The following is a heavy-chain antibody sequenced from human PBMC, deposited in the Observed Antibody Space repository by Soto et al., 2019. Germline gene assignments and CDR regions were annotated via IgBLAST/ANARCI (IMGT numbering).Heavy chain of an antibody. V-gene: IGHV6-1*01. J-gene: IGHJ6*02. CDR3: ARASGDIVVVGEDGMDV. D-gene: IGHD2-2*01. Sequence: SQTLSLTCAISGDSVSSNSAAWNWIRQSPSRGLEWLGRTYYRSKWYNDYAVSVKSRITINPDTSKNQFSLQLNSVTPEDTAVYYCARASGDIVVVGEDGMDVWGQGTTVTVSS. CDR2: TYYRSKWYN. CDR1: GDSVSSNSAA.